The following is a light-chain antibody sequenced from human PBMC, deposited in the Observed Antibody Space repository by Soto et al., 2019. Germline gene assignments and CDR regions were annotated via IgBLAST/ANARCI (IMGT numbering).Light chain of an antibody. J-gene: IGKJ5*01. CDR1: QSVSSY. V-gene: IGKV3-20*01. CDR3: QQYGSSPIT. CDR2: AAS. Sequence: EIVLTQSPATLSLSPGERATLSCRASQSVSSYLAWYQQKPGQAPRLLIYAASTRTTGVPDRFSGTGSGTDFALTISRLEPEDFAVYYCQQYGSSPITFGQGTRLEIK.